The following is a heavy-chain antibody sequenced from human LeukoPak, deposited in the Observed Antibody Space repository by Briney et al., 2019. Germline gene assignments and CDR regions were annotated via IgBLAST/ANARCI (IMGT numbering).Heavy chain of an antibody. D-gene: IGHD2-2*02. Sequence: PGGSLRLSCAASGFTFSDYYMSWIRQAPGKGLEWVSYISSSGSTIYYADSVKGRFTISRDNAKNSLYLQMNSLRAEDTAVYYCARRGRYCSSTSCYKDYYYYYMDVWGGGTTVTVSS. V-gene: IGHV3-11*04. CDR1: GFTFSDYY. CDR2: ISSSGSTI. CDR3: ARRGRYCSSTSCYKDYYYYYMDV. J-gene: IGHJ6*03.